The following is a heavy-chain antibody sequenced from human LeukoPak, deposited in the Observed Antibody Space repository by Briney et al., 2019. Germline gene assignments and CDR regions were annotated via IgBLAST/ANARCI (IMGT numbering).Heavy chain of an antibody. CDR1: AFTFSDYS. V-gene: IGHV3-48*01. CDR2: SSGRSSSI. CDR3: ARDRIKSGSYYFDY. J-gene: IGHJ4*02. Sequence: GGSLRLSCAASAFTFSDYSMNWVRQPPGKGQERVSYSSGRSSSIYYADSVKGRFTISRYNAMNSMYLQMNSLRAEDTAVYYCARDRIKSGSYYFDYWGQGTLVTVSS. D-gene: IGHD1-26*01.